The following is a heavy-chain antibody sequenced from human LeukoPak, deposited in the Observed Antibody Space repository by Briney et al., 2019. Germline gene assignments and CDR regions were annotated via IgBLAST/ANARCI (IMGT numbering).Heavy chain of an antibody. V-gene: IGHV1-8*01. CDR2: MNSKRCNT. J-gene: IGHJ6*03. CDR3: ARGRYSSSWYGNYYYYYMDV. Sequence: SVNVSRKSCLYIHPSYDINWVRQATAQGLDWMGWMNSKRCNTGYAQKFQGRVTMTRNTSISTAYMELSSLRSEDTAVYYCARGRYSSSWYGNYYYYYMDVWGKGTTVTVCS. D-gene: IGHD6-13*01. CDR1: LYIHPSYD.